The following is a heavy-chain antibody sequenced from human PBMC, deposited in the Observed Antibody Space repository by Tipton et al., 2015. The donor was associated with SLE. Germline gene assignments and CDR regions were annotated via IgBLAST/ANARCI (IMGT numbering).Heavy chain of an antibody. D-gene: IGHD6-13*01. Sequence: SLRLSCAASGFTFSSYAMHWVRQAPGKGLEWVANIKQDGSEKYYADSVKGRFTISRDNAENSMFLLMNSLRGEDTAVYYCARDGRSSSWYYYYYMDVWGKGTTVTVSS. CDR2: IKQDGSEK. J-gene: IGHJ6*03. CDR3: ARDGRSSSWYYYYYMDV. CDR1: GFTFSSYA. V-gene: IGHV3-7*01.